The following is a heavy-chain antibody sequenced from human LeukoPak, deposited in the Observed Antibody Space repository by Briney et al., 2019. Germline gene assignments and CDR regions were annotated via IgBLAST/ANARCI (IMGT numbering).Heavy chain of an antibody. CDR3: AGWYYYDSSGYPYGEDYYMDV. J-gene: IGHJ6*03. Sequence: SVKVSCKASGGTFSSYDISWVLQAPGQGLEWMGGIIPIFGTANYAQKYQGRVTITADESTSTAYMELSSLRSEDTAVYYCAGWYYYDSSGYPYGEDYYMDVWGKGTTVTVSS. D-gene: IGHD3-22*01. CDR1: GGTFSSYD. CDR2: IIPIFGTA. V-gene: IGHV1-69*01.